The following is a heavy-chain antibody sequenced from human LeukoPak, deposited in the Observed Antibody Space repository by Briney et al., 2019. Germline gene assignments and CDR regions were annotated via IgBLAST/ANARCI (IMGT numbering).Heavy chain of an antibody. CDR3: ARDLARTDYYGMDV. D-gene: IGHD6-6*01. CDR2: INPNSGGT. V-gene: IGHV1-2*04. J-gene: IGHJ6*02. Sequence: ASVKVSCKASGYTFTGYYMHWVRQAPGQGLEWMGWINPNSGGTNYAQKFQGWVTMTRDTSISTAYMELSRLRSDDTAVHYCARDLARTDYYGMDVWGQGTTVTVSS. CDR1: GYTFTGYY.